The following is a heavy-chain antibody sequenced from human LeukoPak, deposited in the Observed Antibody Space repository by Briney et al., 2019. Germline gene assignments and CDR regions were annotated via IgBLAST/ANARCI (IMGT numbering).Heavy chain of an antibody. CDR3: TRHEFAGDYYYGMDV. V-gene: IGHV1-8*03. CDR2: MNPNSGNT. J-gene: IGHJ6*02. D-gene: IGHD3-10*01. Sequence: VKVSCKASGYTFTSYDINWVRQATGQGLEWMGWMNPNSGNTGYAQKFQGRVTITRNTSISTAYMELSSLKTEDTAVYYCTRHEFAGDYYYGMDVWGQGTTVTVSS. CDR1: GYTFTSYD.